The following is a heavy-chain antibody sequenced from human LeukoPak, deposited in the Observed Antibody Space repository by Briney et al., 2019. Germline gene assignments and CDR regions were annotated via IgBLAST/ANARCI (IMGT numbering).Heavy chain of an antibody. CDR1: GYTFTSYG. CDR3: AAVAGRNWFDP. CDR2: ISAYNGNT. J-gene: IGHJ5*02. Sequence: ASVKVSCTASGYTFTSYGISWVRQAPGQGLEWMGWISAYNGNTNYAQKLQGRVTVTTDTSTSTAYMELRSLRSDDTAVYYCAAVAGRNWFDPWGQGTLVTVSS. V-gene: IGHV1-18*01. D-gene: IGHD6-19*01.